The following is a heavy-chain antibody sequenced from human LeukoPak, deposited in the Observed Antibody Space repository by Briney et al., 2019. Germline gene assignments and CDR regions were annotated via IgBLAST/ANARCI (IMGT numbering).Heavy chain of an antibody. J-gene: IGHJ4*02. CDR1: GGSISSSNW. CDR2: IYHSGST. V-gene: IGHV4-4*02. D-gene: IGHD4-11*01. Sequence: PSGTLSLTCAVSGGSISSSNWWSWVRQPPGKGLEWIGDIYHSGSTNYNSSLKSRATISVDKSNNQFSLKLISVTAADTAVYFCARLDYLLAFWGQGTLVTVSS. CDR3: ARLDYLLAF.